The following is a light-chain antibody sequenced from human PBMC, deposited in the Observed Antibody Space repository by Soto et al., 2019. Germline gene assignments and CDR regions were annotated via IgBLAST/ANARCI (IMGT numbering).Light chain of an antibody. Sequence: QSVLAQPPSASGSPGQSVTISCTGTSSDVGAYDYVSWYQQHPGKAPKLMIYEINKRPSGVPDRFSGSKSGNTASLTVSGLQAEDEADYYCSSAGSNNFPYVFGNGTKVTVL. V-gene: IGLV2-8*01. J-gene: IGLJ1*01. CDR1: SSDVGAYDY. CDR3: SSAGSNNFPYV. CDR2: EIN.